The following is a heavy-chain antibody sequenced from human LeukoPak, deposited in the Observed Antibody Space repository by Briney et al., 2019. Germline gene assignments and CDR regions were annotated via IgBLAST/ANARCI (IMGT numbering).Heavy chain of an antibody. CDR1: GFTFSSYA. CDR2: ISGSGGST. CDR3: AKKGSGSSGSSILYYFDY. J-gene: IGHJ4*02. D-gene: IGHD6-19*01. V-gene: IGHV3-23*01. Sequence: GGSLRLSCAASGFTFSSYAMSWVRQAPGKGLEWVSAISGSGGSTYYADSVKGRFTISRDNSKNTLYLQMNSLRAEDTAVYYCAKKGSGSSGSSILYYFDYWGQGTLVTVSS.